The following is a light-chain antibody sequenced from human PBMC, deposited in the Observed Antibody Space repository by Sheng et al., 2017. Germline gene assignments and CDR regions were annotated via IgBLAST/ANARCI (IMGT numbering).Light chain of an antibody. CDR1: QSVSSN. J-gene: IGKJ2*01. CDR2: DAS. Sequence: EIVLTQSPDTLSLSPGERVTLSCRASQSVSSNYLAWYQHKPGQAPRLLIYDASTRATGIPARFSGSGSGTEFTLTISSLQSEDFALYYCQQYNKWPPYTFGQGTKLEI. V-gene: IGKV3-15*01. CDR3: QQYNKWPPYT.